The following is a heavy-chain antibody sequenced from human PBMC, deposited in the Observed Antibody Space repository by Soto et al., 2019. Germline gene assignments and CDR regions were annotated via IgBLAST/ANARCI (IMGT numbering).Heavy chain of an antibody. D-gene: IGHD4-17*01. CDR2: IGTAGDT. V-gene: IGHV3-13*01. Sequence: EVQLVESGGGLVQPGGSLRLSCAASGFTFSSYDMHWVRQATGKGLEWVSAIGTAGDTYYPGSVKGRFTISRENAKNSLYLQMNSLRAGDTAVYYCARGRIYGLHGGYNWLDPWGQGTLVTVSS. J-gene: IGHJ5*02. CDR1: GFTFSSYD. CDR3: ARGRIYGLHGGYNWLDP.